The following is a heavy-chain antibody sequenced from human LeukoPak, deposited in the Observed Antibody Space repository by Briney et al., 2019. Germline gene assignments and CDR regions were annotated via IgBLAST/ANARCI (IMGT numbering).Heavy chain of an antibody. CDR2: IYYSGST. CDR1: GGSVSSGSYY. D-gene: IGHD5-24*01. V-gene: IGHV4-61*01. Sequence: PSETLSLTCTVSGGSVSSGSYYWSWIRQPPGKGLEWIGYIYYSGSTNYNPSLKSRVTISVDTSKNQFSLKLSSVTAADTAVYYCARGGRWLQFLDYWGQGTLVTVSS. CDR3: ARGGRWLQFLDY. J-gene: IGHJ4*02.